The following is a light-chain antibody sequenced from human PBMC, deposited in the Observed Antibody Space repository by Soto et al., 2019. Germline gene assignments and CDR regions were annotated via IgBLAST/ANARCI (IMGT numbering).Light chain of an antibody. CDR2: GAS. V-gene: IGKV3-20*01. CDR3: QQYGGSRWT. J-gene: IGKJ1*01. Sequence: ETVLTQFPATVSLSPGERATLSCRASQSVSSTYLAWYQQKPGQAPRLLIYGASNRATGIPDRFSGSGSGTDFTLTISRLEPEDFAVYYCQQYGGSRWTFGQGTRVDI. CDR1: QSVSSTY.